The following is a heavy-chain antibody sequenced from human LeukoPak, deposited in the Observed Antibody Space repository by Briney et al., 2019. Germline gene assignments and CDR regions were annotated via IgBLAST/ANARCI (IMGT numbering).Heavy chain of an antibody. D-gene: IGHD6-19*01. CDR2: ISAYNGNT. CDR1: GYTFTNYG. CDR3: ARDVSDWSFDY. Sequence: GASVKVSCKASGYTFTNYGISWVRQAPGQGLEWMGWISAYNGNTNYAQKLQARVTITRDTSASTAYMELSSLRSEDTAVYYCARDVSDWSFDYWGQGTLVTVSS. V-gene: IGHV1-18*01. J-gene: IGHJ4*02.